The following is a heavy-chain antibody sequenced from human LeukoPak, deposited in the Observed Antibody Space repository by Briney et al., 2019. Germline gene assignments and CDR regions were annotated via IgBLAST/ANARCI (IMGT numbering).Heavy chain of an antibody. CDR1: GFTFSSYA. CDR3: AKYRKVRPTEALDY. J-gene: IGHJ4*02. Sequence: PGGSLRLSCAASGFTFSSYAMSWVRQAPGKGLEWVSASSGSGGDTSYADSVKGRFTISRDNSKNTLYLQMNSLRAEETAVYYCAKYRKVRPTEALDYWGQGTLVTVSS. CDR2: SSGSGGDT. D-gene: IGHD1-14*01. V-gene: IGHV3-23*01.